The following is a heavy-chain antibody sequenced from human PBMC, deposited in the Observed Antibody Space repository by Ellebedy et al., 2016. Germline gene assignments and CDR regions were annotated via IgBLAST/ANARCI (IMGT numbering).Heavy chain of an antibody. D-gene: IGHD3-10*01. CDR2: VNTFSGNT. J-gene: IGHJ4*02. V-gene: IGHV1-18*04. Sequence: ASVKVSCXASGYTFTTFSITWVRQVPGQGLEWMGFVNTFSGNTKFAQKFQGRVSMTTDSSTHTAYMDLRSLRCDDTAMYYCAKTSGWGYGENWGQGTLVTVSS. CDR3: AKTSGWGYGEN. CDR1: GYTFTTFS.